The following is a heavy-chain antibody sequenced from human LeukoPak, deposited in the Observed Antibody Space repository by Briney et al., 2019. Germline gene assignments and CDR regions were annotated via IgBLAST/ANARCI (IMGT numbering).Heavy chain of an antibody. CDR3: ARARGPPPGRDYYYYMDV. CDR2: MNPNSGNT. Sequence: GASVKVSCKASGYTFTSYDINWVRQATGQGLEWMGWMNPNSGNTGYAQKFQGRVTITRNTSISTAYMELSSLRSEDTAVYYCARARGPPPGRDYYYYMDVWGKGTTVTVSS. D-gene: IGHD3-16*01. CDR1: GYTFTSYD. V-gene: IGHV1-8*03. J-gene: IGHJ6*03.